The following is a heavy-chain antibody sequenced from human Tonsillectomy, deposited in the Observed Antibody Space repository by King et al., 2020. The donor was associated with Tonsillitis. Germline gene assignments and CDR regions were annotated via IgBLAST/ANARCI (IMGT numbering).Heavy chain of an antibody. V-gene: IGHV3-30*03. J-gene: IGHJ4*02. CDR1: GFTFSDYG. CDR3: ARPFNPPVTTSGY. CDR2: ISYDGSNK. Sequence: VQLVESGGGVVQPGRSLRLSCAASGFTFSDYGMHWIRQAPGKGLEGVAVISYDGSNKYYADSVKGRFTISRDNSKNTMYLQMNSLRAEDTAVYYCARPFNPPVTTSGYWGQGTLVTVSS. D-gene: IGHD4-11*01.